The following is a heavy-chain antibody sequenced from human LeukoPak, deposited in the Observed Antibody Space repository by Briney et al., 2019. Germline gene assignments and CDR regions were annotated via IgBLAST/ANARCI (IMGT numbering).Heavy chain of an antibody. V-gene: IGHV3-30-3*01. J-gene: IGHJ3*02. CDR2: ISYDGSNK. CDR3: ARHCSSTSCPVGSAFDT. CDR1: GFTFSSYA. D-gene: IGHD2-2*01. Sequence: GRSLRLSCAASGFTFSSYAMHWVRQAPGKGLEWVAVISYDGSNKYYADSVKGRFTISRDNSKNTLYLQMNSLRAEDTAVYYCARHCSSTSCPVGSAFDTWGQGTMVTVSS.